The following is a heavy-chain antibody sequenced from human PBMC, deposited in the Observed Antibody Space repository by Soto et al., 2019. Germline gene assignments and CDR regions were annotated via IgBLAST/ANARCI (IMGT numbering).Heavy chain of an antibody. D-gene: IGHD3-3*01. V-gene: IGHV1-69*13. CDR2: IIPIFGTA. Sequence: GASVKVSCKASGGTFSSYAISWVRQAPGQGLEWMGGIIPIFGTANYAQKFQGRVTITADESTSTAYMELSSLRSEDTAVYYCARCRTIFGVVIGGYYYYYGMDVWGQGTTVTVSS. CDR1: GGTFSSYA. CDR3: ARCRTIFGVVIGGYYYYYGMDV. J-gene: IGHJ6*02.